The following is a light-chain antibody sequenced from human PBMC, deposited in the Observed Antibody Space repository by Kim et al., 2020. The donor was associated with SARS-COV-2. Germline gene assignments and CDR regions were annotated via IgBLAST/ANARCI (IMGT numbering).Light chain of an antibody. V-gene: IGLV8-61*01. CDR2: HKK. J-gene: IGLJ3*02. CDR3: VLYMDGGILR. Sequence: GRTVTLACALSSGSVSTSNYPSWYQQNPGQAPRTLIYHKKSRSSGVSDRSSGSIVGNTAVLPITGAQADDESDYSCVLYMDGGILRFGGGTQLTVL. CDR1: SGSVSTSNY.